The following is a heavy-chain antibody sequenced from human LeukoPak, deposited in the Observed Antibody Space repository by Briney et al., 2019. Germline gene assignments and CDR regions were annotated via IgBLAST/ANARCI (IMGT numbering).Heavy chain of an antibody. D-gene: IGHD3-22*01. CDR3: ARGPSQRSTMIVVVIKGFDI. V-gene: IGHV4-34*01. CDR2: INHSGST. CDR1: GGSFSGYY. Sequence: PSETLSLTCTVYGGSFSGYYWSWIRQPPGKGLEWIGEINHSGSTNYNPSLKSRVTISVDTSKNQFSLKLSSVTAADTAVYHCARGPSQRSTMIVVVIKGFDIWGQGTMVTVSS. J-gene: IGHJ3*02.